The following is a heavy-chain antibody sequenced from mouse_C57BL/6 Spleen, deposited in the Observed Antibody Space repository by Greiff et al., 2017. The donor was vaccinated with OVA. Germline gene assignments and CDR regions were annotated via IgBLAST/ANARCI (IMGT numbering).Heavy chain of an antibody. D-gene: IGHD2-3*01. CDR2: ISSGSSTI. CDR1: VFTFSDYG. Sequence: EVHLVESGGGLVKPGGSLKLSCAASVFTFSDYGMHWVRQAPEKGLEWVAYISSGSSTIYYADTVKGRFTISRDNAKNTLFLQMTSLRSEDTAMYYCAKGMGAMDYWGQGTSVTVSS. CDR3: AKGMGAMDY. V-gene: IGHV5-17*01. J-gene: IGHJ4*01.